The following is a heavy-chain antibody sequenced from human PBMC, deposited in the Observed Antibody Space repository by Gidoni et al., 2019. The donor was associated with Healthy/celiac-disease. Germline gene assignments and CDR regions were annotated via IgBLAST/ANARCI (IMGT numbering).Heavy chain of an antibody. J-gene: IGHJ3*02. D-gene: IGHD1-26*01. CDR2: IYSSGST. CDR1: GGSISSRSYY. CDR3: ARLTIVGATEDAFDI. V-gene: IGHV4-39*01. Sequence: QLQLQESGPGLVKPSETLSLTCTVTGGSISSRSYYWGCIRQPPGKGLECIGSIYSSGSTDYNPSLKSRVTISVDTSKNQFSLKLSSVTAADTAVYYCARLTIVGATEDAFDIWGQGTMVTVSS.